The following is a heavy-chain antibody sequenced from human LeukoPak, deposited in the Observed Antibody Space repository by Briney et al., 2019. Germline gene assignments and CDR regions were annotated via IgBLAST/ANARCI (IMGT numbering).Heavy chain of an antibody. Sequence: GGSLRLSCAASGFTFSSYGMHWVRQAPGKGLEWVAFIRYDGSNKYYADSVKGRFTISRDNSKNTLYLQMNSLRAEDTAVYYCAKGSITMARGVPFDYWGQGTLVTVSS. CDR3: AKGSITMARGVPFDY. CDR1: GFTFSSYG. D-gene: IGHD3-10*01. J-gene: IGHJ4*02. CDR2: IRYDGSNK. V-gene: IGHV3-30*02.